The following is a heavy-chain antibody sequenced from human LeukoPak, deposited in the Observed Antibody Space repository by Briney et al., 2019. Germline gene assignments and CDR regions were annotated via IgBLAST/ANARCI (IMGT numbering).Heavy chain of an antibody. Sequence: GASVKVSCKVSGYTLTELSMHWVRQAPGQRLEWMGLINAANGNTRYSQTFQDRVTITRDTSASTAYMELSSLRSEDTAVYYCARAYDSGCNYWGQGTLVTVSS. CDR3: ARAYDSGCNY. J-gene: IGHJ4*02. CDR1: GYTLTELS. D-gene: IGHD6-19*01. CDR2: INAANGNT. V-gene: IGHV1-3*01.